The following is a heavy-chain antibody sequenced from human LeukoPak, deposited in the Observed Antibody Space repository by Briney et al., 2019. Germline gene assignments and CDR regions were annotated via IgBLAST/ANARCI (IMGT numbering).Heavy chain of an antibody. J-gene: IGHJ4*02. CDR3: ARGIPGYFGTSGYYYEY. V-gene: IGHV4-4*02. CDR1: GDSISSNYW. CDR2: IHHSEST. D-gene: IGHD3-22*01. Sequence: SETLSLTCAVSGDSISSNYWWTWVRQPPGKGLEWIGEIHHSESTNFNPSLKSRVTISVDKSKNHFSLSLTSVSAADTAAYYCARGIPGYFGTSGYYYEYWGQGILVTVSS.